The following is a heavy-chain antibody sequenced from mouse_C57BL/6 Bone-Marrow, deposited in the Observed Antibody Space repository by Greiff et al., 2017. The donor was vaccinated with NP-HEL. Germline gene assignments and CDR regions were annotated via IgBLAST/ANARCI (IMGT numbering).Heavy chain of an antibody. CDR3: ESGGVYFEY. CDR1: GYSITSDY. Sequence: EVKVIESGPGLAKPSQTLSLTCSVTGYSITSDYWNWIRKFPGNKLEYMGYISYSGSTYYNPSLKSRISITRDTAKNQYYLQLNAVTTEDTATCCCESGGVYFEYRSQGATLTVSS. D-gene: IGHD1-1*02. CDR2: ISYSGST. V-gene: IGHV3-8*01. J-gene: IGHJ2*01.